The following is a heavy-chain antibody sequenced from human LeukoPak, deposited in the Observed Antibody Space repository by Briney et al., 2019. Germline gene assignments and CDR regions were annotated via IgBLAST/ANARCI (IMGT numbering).Heavy chain of an antibody. CDR3: ARGISDYYDSSSWFDP. J-gene: IGHJ5*02. D-gene: IGHD3-22*01. CDR1: GFTFSSYE. V-gene: IGHV3-21*01. CDR2: ISSSSSYI. Sequence: GGSLRLSCAASGFTFSSYEMNWVRQAPGKGLEWVSSISSSSSYIYYADSVKGRFTISRDNAKNSLYLQMNSLRAEDTAVYYCARGISDYYDSSSWFDPWGQGTLVTVSS.